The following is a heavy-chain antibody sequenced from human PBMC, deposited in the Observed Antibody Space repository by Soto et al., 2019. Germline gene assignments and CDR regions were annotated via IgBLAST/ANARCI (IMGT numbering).Heavy chain of an antibody. Sequence: PSETLSLTCTVSGGTVSSGSYYWSWIRQPPGKGLEWIGYIYYSGSTNYNHSLKSRVTISVDTSKNQFSLKLSSVTAAETAVYYCSTIIAARPYDYYYGMDVLGQGTTVTVSS. J-gene: IGHJ6*02. CDR3: STIIAARPYDYYYGMDV. V-gene: IGHV4-61*01. CDR1: GGTVSSGSYY. CDR2: IYYSGST. D-gene: IGHD6-6*01.